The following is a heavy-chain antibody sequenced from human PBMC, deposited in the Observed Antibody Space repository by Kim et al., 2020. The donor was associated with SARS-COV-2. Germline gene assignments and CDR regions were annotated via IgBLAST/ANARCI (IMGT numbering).Heavy chain of an antibody. V-gene: IGHV7-4-1*02. D-gene: IGHD4-17*01. CDR1: GYTFSSNA. J-gene: IGHJ6*02. CDR3: ARNMQDYGDWYYYGMDV. CDR2: INTNTGNP. Sequence: ASVNVSCKASGYTFSSNASNWVRQAPGQGLEWMGWINTNTGNPTYAQGFTGRFVFSVGTSVSTAYLQISSLKAEDTAVYYCARNMQDYGDWYYYGMDVWGRGTTVNVSS.